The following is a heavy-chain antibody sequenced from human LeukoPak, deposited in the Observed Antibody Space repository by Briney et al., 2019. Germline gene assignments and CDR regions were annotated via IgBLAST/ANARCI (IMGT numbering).Heavy chain of an antibody. V-gene: IGHV1-18*01. Sequence: ASVKVSCKASGYTFSSYGINWVRLAPGRGPEWMASINPQKRDTHYAQNFQGRVTVTAGTSTNTAYMELRSLRSDDTAIYYCARRKYGADYNGMDVWGQGTTVPVSS. D-gene: IGHD4/OR15-4a*01. J-gene: IGHJ6*02. CDR3: ARRKYGADYNGMDV. CDR1: GYTFSSYG. CDR2: INPQKRDT.